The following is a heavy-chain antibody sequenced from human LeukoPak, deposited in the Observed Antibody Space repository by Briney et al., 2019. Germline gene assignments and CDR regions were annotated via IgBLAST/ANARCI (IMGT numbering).Heavy chain of an antibody. CDR1: GYTFSGYY. D-gene: IGHD6-13*01. CDR2: INPSGGST. V-gene: IGHV1-46*01. J-gene: IGHJ4*02. Sequence: GASVKVSCKASGYTFSGYYIHWVRQAPGQGLEWMGIINPSGGSTSYAQRFQGRVTMTRDTSTSTIYMELNSLRSEDTAVYYCARDLDSSSWSICYFDYWGQRTLVTVFS. CDR3: ARDLDSSSWSICYFDY.